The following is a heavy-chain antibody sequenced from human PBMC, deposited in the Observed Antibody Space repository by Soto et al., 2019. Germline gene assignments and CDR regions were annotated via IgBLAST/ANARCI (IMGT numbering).Heavy chain of an antibody. CDR1: GGKFPKSW. V-gene: IGHV5-10-1*01. J-gene: IGHJ4*02. CDR2: IDASDSYT. D-gene: IGHD1-1*01. CDR3: ARHQRLAERHSALDY. Sequence: GGAQPISGEGPGGKFPKSWMTGERQMKGNDLEWLGTIDASDSYTDYSPPFPGHVTLSADKSRSTAYLQWSSLKASDTAMYYCARHQRLAERHSALDYRRQGPPVSVSS.